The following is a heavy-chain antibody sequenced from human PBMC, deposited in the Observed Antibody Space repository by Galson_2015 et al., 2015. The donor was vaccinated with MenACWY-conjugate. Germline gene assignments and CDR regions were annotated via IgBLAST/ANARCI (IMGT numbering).Heavy chain of an antibody. CDR3: ARERWVRGVFFDQ. CDR2: ISSSGSTI. CDR1: GFTFSSYD. J-gene: IGHJ4*02. V-gene: IGHV3-48*03. Sequence: SLRLSCAASGFTFSSYDMNWVRQAPGKGLEWVSYISSSGSTIYYADSVKGRFTISRDNAENSLFLQMNSLRAEDTAVYYCARERWVRGVFFDQWGQGTLVTVSS. D-gene: IGHD3-10*01.